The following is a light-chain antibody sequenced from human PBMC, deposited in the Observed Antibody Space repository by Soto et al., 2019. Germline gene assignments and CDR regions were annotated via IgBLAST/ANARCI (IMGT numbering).Light chain of an antibody. J-gene: IGKJ5*01. CDR1: QGISSY. Sequence: IRITQTPSSFSSSILERFTITCRASQGISSYLAWYQQKPGAPPRLLIYDASILQRGVPSRFSGSGSGTHFILTISILQPEDFATYCCQQFNSLFGQGTRLEIK. CDR3: QQFNSL. V-gene: IGKV1-8*01. CDR2: DAS.